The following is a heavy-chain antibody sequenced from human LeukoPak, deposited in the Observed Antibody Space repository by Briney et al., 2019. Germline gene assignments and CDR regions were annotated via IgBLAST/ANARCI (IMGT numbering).Heavy chain of an antibody. CDR1: GYTFTSYD. CDR2: MNPNSGNT. CDR3: AREVVDYYDSSGEFDY. V-gene: IGHV1-8*01. J-gene: IGHJ4*02. Sequence: ASVKVSCKASGYTFTSYDINWVRQATGQGLEWMGWMNPNSGNTGYAQKFQGRVTMTRNTSISTAYMELSSLRSEDTAVYYCAREVVDYYDSSGEFDYWGQGTLVTVSS. D-gene: IGHD3-22*01.